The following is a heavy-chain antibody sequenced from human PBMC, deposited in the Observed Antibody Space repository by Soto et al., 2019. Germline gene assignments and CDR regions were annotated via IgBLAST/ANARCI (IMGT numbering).Heavy chain of an antibody. J-gene: IGHJ4*02. CDR3: ARAPLWFGELHFDY. D-gene: IGHD3-10*01. CDR1: GYTFTSYG. V-gene: IGHV1-18*01. CDR2: ISAYNGNT. Sequence: ASVKVSCKASGYTFTSYGISWVRQAPGQGLEWMGWISAYNGNTNYAQKLQGRVTMTTDTSTSTAYMELRSLRSDDTAVYYCARAPLWFGELHFDYWGQGTLVNVSS.